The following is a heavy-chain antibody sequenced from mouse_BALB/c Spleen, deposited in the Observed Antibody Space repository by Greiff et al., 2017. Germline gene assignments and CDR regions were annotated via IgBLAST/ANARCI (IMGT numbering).Heavy chain of an antibody. Sequence: VKLMESGPGLVAPSQSLSITCTVSGFSLTSYGVHWVRQPPGKGLEWLGVLWAGGSTNYNSALMSRLSISKDNSKSQVFLKMNSLQTDDTAMYYCARGGLRGAMDYWGQGTSVTVSS. CDR1: GFSLTSYG. CDR3: ARGGLRGAMDY. CDR2: LWAGGST. V-gene: IGHV2-9*02. J-gene: IGHJ4*01. D-gene: IGHD2-4*01.